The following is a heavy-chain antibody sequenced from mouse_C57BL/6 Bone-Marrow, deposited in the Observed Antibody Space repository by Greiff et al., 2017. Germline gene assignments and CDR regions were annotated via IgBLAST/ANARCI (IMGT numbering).Heavy chain of an antibody. D-gene: IGHD1-1*01. J-gene: IGHJ2*01. V-gene: IGHV1-5*01. Sequence: VHVKQSGTVLARPGASVKMSCKTSGYTFTSYWMHWVKQRPGQGLEWIGAIYPGNSDTSYNPKFKGKANLTAVTSASTAYMELSSLTNEDSAVYYCTPLYYYGKGDYWGQGTTLTVSS. CDR2: IYPGNSDT. CDR1: GYTFTSYW. CDR3: TPLYYYGKGDY.